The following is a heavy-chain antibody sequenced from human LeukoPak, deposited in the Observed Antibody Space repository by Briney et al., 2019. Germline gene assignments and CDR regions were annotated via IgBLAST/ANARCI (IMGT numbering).Heavy chain of an antibody. CDR1: GYTFNRYG. V-gene: IGHV1-18*01. Sequence: GASVKVSCKASGYTFNRYGVNWGRQTPGQGLEWMGWIGTYNGKTNLAQKFKGRVTMTTDTATSTAYMELKSLRLDDTAVYYCAKDRVGAPPGDWEYLGASNCFDIWGQGTMVSVSS. J-gene: IGHJ3*02. CDR2: IGTYNGKT. D-gene: IGHD3-16*01. CDR3: AKDRVGAPPGDWEYLGASNCFDI.